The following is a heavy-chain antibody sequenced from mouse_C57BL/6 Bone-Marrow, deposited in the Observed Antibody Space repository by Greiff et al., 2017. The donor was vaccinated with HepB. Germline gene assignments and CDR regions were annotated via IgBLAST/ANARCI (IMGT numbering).Heavy chain of an antibody. D-gene: IGHD2-2*01. V-gene: IGHV5-9-1*02. CDR2: ISSGGDYT. J-gene: IGHJ2*01. CDR1: GFTFSSYA. CDR3: TRVRVYGYDYFGY. Sequence: EVQVVESGAGLVKPGASLKLSCAASGFTFSSYAMSWVRQTPEERLEWIAYISSGGDYTYYADTVKGRFTISRDNARNTPYLQMSSLKSEDTAMYYCTRVRVYGYDYFGYWGQGTTLTVAS.